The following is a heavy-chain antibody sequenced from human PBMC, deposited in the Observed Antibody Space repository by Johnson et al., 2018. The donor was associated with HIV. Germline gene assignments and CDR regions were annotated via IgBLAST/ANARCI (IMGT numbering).Heavy chain of an antibody. CDR1: GFTFSSYW. D-gene: IGHD3-10*01. Sequence: VQLVESGGGLVKPGGSLRLSCAASGFTFSSYWMSWVRQSPGKGLEWVANIKQDGSEKYYVDSVKGRFTISRDNAKNSLYLQTNSLRAEDTAVYYCALEAVRSTDAFDIWGQGTMVIVSS. CDR3: ALEAVRSTDAFDI. CDR2: IKQDGSEK. V-gene: IGHV3-7*05. J-gene: IGHJ3*02.